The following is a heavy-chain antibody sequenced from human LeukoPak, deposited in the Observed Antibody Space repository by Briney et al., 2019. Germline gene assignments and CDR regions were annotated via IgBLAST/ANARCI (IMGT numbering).Heavy chain of an antibody. D-gene: IGHD6-13*01. Sequence: GGSLRLSCAASGPSGVTFDNFWMSWVRQAPGKGLQWVANIEQDGNKKYYVDSVKGRFTISRDNAKNSLYLQMDSLRAEDTAVYYCARVGIAATYYMDVWGKGTTVTVSS. V-gene: IGHV3-7*03. CDR3: ARVGIAATYYMDV. CDR2: IEQDGNKK. J-gene: IGHJ6*03. CDR1: GPSGVTFDNFW.